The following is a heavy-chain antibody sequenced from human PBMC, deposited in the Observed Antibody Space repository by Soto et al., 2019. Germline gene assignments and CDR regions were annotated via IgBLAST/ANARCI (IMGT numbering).Heavy chain of an antibody. D-gene: IGHD2-15*01. V-gene: IGHV1-69*12. J-gene: IGHJ6*02. CDR2: IIPIFGTA. Sequence: QVQLVQSGAEVKKPGSSVKVSCKASGGTFSSYAISWVRQAPGQALEWLGGIIPIFGTANYAQKFQGRVTITADESTSTAYMELSSLRSEDTAVYYCANPLYTYCSGGSWSPPGYYYGMDVWGQGTTVTVSS. CDR3: ANPLYTYCSGGSWSPPGYYYGMDV. CDR1: GGTFSSYA.